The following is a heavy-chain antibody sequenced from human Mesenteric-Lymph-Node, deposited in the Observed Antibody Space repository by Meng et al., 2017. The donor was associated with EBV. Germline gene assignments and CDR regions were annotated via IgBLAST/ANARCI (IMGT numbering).Heavy chain of an antibody. V-gene: IGHV1-3*01. CDR3: ARGASTSWPVDY. Sequence: QVQVVHVGAEVKKPGASVKFSCKASGYTFTSYAMHWLRQAPGQRLEWMGWINAGNGNTKYSEKFQGRVTITRDTFASTAYMELSSLRSEDTAVYYCARGASTSWPVDYWGHGTLVTVSS. D-gene: IGHD6-19*01. J-gene: IGHJ4*01. CDR1: GYTFTSYA. CDR2: INAGNGNT.